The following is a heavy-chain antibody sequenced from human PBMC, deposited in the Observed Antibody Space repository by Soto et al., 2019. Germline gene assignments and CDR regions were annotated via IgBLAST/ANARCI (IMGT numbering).Heavy chain of an antibody. V-gene: IGHV1-8*01. Sequence: QVQLVQSGAEVKKPGASVKVSCKASGYTFSDHDINWVRQATGQGPEWLGWMNPNSGDTGYAQKFQGRVTMTRDNSIRTAYMELSSLRSEDTAVYYCAIVGGNWNGGYFDYWGEGTLVTVSS. CDR2: MNPNSGDT. CDR3: AIVGGNWNGGYFDY. D-gene: IGHD1-1*01. J-gene: IGHJ4*02. CDR1: GYTFSDHD.